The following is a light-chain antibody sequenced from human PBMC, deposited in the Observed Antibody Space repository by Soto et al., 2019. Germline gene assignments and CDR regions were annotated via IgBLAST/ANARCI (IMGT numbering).Light chain of an antibody. Sequence: QSVLTQPASVSASPGQSITISCTGTSRDVGTYNLVSWYQQHPGKGPKLMIYQGTKRPSGVSSRFSGSKSGNTASLTISDLQAEDEADYFCCSYAADRIYVFGSGTKV. V-gene: IGLV2-23*01. CDR1: SRDVGTYNL. J-gene: IGLJ1*01. CDR3: CSYAADRIYV. CDR2: QGT.